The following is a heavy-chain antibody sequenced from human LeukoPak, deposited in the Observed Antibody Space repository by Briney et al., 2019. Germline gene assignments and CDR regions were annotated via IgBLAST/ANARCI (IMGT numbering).Heavy chain of an antibody. J-gene: IGHJ2*01. D-gene: IGHD3-3*01. Sequence: GGSLRLSCAASGFTFSSYWMSWVRQAPGKGLEWVANIKQDGSEKYYVDSVKGRFTISRDNAKNSLYLQMNSLRAEDTAVYYCARRVTRITIFGVVTLRDWYFDLWGRGTLVTVSS. CDR1: GFTFSSYW. CDR2: IKQDGSEK. V-gene: IGHV3-7*01. CDR3: ARRVTRITIFGVVTLRDWYFDL.